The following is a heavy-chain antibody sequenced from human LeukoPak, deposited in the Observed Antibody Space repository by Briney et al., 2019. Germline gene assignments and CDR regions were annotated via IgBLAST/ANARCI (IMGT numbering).Heavy chain of an antibody. J-gene: IGHJ5*02. Sequence: SETLSLTCAVYGGSFSGYYWSWIRQPPGKGLEWIGEINHSGSTNYNPSLKSRVIISVDTSKNQFSLKLSSVTAADTAVYYCARGKLAGVVVIYFWFDPWGQGTLVTVSS. D-gene: IGHD3-22*01. CDR3: ARGKLAGVVVIYFWFDP. V-gene: IGHV4-34*01. CDR1: GGSFSGYY. CDR2: INHSGST.